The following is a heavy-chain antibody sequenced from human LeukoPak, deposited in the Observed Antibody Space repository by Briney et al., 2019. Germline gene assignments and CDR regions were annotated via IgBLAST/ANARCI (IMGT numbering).Heavy chain of an antibody. CDR2: ISYDGSNK. CDR1: GFTFSRHG. Sequence: PGRSLRLSCAASGFTFSRHGMHWVRQAPGKGLEWVAVISYDGSNKYYVDSVKGRFTIARDNSKNTLYLQMNSLRAEDTAVYYCAKDREWELLFSYFDYWGQGTLVTVSS. D-gene: IGHD1-26*01. V-gene: IGHV3-30*18. J-gene: IGHJ4*02. CDR3: AKDREWELLFSYFDY.